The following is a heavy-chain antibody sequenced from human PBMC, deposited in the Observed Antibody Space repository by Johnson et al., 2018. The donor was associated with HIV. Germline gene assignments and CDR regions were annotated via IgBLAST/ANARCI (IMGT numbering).Heavy chain of an antibody. D-gene: IGHD2-21*02. CDR3: AREPMDCGGDCWGVFDL. V-gene: IGHV3-20*04. CDR2: INWNGGST. Sequence: MQLVESGGGVVRPGGSLRLSCAASGFTFDDNGMSWVRQGPGKGLEWVSGINWNGGSTGYADSVKGRFTISRDNAKNSLYLQMNSLRAEDTALYYCAREPMDCGGDCWGVFDLWGQGTMVTVSS. CDR1: GFTFDDNG. J-gene: IGHJ3*01.